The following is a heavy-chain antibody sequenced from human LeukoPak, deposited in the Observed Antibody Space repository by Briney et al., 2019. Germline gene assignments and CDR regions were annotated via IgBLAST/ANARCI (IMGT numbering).Heavy chain of an antibody. CDR1: GGSISRYY. V-gene: IGHV4-4*07. Sequence: SEPLSLPCTVPGGSISRYYWSWIRQPAGKGLAWIGRIYTSGSNNYNPSLKSRVTMSVDTSKNQFSLKLSSVTAADTAVYYCAREHGATIFDDAFDIWGQGTMVTVSS. CDR3: AREHGATIFDDAFDI. CDR2: IYTSGSN. J-gene: IGHJ3*02. D-gene: IGHD1-26*01.